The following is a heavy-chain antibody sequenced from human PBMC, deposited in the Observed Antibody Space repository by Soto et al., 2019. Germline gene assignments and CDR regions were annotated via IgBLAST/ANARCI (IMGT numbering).Heavy chain of an antibody. CDR3: ARNISNFRYYYSAMGV. V-gene: IGHV5-51*01. CDR1: GYTFTDYW. Sequence: PGESLKISCKGSGYTFTDYWIGWVRQLPGKGLEWMGIIYPGDSDTRYSPSFQGQVTITADKSTSTAYLQWNTLKASDTAMYYCARNISNFRYYYSAMGVWGQWTTVTVSS. CDR2: IYPGDSDT. J-gene: IGHJ6*02. D-gene: IGHD6-13*01.